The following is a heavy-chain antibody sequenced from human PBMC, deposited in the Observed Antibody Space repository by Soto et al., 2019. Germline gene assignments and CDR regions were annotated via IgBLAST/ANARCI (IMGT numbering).Heavy chain of an antibody. J-gene: IGHJ4*02. CDR3: AKDDLERDYFDY. V-gene: IGHV3-23*01. Sequence: EVQLLESGGGLVQPGGSLRLSCAASGFTFSSYAVSWVRQAPGKGLEWVSSISGSGGSTDYAVSVKGRFTISRDNSKNTLYLQMNRLRAEDTAVYYCAKDDLERDYFDYWGQGTLVTVSS. D-gene: IGHD3-3*01. CDR2: ISGSGGST. CDR1: GFTFSSYA.